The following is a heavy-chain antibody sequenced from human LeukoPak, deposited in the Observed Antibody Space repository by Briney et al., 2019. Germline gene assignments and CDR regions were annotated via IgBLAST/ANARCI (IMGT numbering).Heavy chain of an antibody. V-gene: IGHV3-20*04. CDR3: VKYGSGSYTADY. J-gene: IGHJ4*02. CDR2: INWNGGST. D-gene: IGHD3-10*01. CDR1: GFTFDDYG. Sequence: GGSLRLSCAASGFTFDDYGMSWVRQAPGKGLEWVSGINWNGGSTGYADSVKGRFTISRDNAKNSLYLQMNSLRAEDTAVYYCVKYGSGSYTADYWGQGTLVTVSS.